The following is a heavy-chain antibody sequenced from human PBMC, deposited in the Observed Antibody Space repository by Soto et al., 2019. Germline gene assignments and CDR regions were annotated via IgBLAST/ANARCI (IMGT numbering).Heavy chain of an antibody. CDR3: ARTRITMVRGVIITYYYYGMDV. CDR2: IYYSGST. D-gene: IGHD3-10*01. Sequence: QVQLQESGPGLVKPSQTLSLTCTVSGGSISSGDYYWSWIRQPPGKGLEWIGYIYYSGSTYYNPSLKSRVTISVDTSKNQFSLKLSSVTAADTAVYYCARTRITMVRGVIITYYYYGMDVWGQGTTVTVSS. V-gene: IGHV4-30-4*01. J-gene: IGHJ6*02. CDR1: GGSISSGDYY.